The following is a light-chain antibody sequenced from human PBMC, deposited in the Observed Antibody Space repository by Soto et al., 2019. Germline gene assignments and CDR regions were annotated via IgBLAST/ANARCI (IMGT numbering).Light chain of an antibody. CDR1: QSVNIN. V-gene: IGKV3D-15*01. Sequence: EIVMTQFPVTLSASPGERVTLSCRASQSVNINLDWYQQRPGQAPRVLIYGASNRVHGIPDRFSGSGSGTNFTLTISSLEHDDFALYYCQQYKDWTPLTFGGGTRVEIK. J-gene: IGKJ4*01. CDR3: QQYKDWTPLT. CDR2: GAS.